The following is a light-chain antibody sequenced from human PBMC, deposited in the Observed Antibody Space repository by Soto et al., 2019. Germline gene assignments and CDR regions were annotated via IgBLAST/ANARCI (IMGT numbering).Light chain of an antibody. CDR2: DVS. J-gene: IGKJ5*01. CDR3: QQYNNWPYS. V-gene: IGKV3-15*01. Sequence: DILMTQSPATLSVSPGERATLSCRACQRVTTNFAWYQQKSGQSPRLLIYDVSIRATGVPARFSGTGSETDFTLTISGLQSEDSAIYFCQQYNNWPYSFRQGTRLAIK. CDR1: QRVTTN.